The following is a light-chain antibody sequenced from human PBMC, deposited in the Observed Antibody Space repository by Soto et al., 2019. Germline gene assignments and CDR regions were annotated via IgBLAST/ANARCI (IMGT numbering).Light chain of an antibody. CDR1: SGDVGSYNL. V-gene: IGLV2-23*02. Sequence: QSALTQPASVSGSPGQSITIPCTETSGDVGSYNLVSWYQQHPGKAPKLLIYEVTERPSGVSNRFSGSKSGSTASLTISGLQPDDEADYYCCSYAGNSEVFGTGTKLTVL. J-gene: IGLJ1*01. CDR2: EVT. CDR3: CSYAGNSEV.